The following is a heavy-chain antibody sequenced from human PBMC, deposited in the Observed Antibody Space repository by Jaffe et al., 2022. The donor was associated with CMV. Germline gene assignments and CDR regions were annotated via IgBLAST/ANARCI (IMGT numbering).Heavy chain of an antibody. CDR3: AKELWGSGSDLYGMDV. V-gene: IGHV3-30*18. CDR2: ISYDGSNK. D-gene: IGHD1-26*01. Sequence: QVQLVESGGGVVQPGRSLRLSCAASGFTFSSYGMHWVRQAPGKGLEWVAVISYDGSNKYYADSVKGRFTISRDNSKNTLYLQMNSLRAEDTAVYYCAKELWGSGSDLYGMDVWGQGTTVTVSS. CDR1: GFTFSSYG. J-gene: IGHJ6*02.